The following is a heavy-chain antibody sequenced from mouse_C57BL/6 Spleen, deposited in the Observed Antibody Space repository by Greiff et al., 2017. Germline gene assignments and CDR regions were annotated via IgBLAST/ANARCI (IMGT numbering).Heavy chain of an antibody. CDR1: GYTFTSYW. J-gene: IGHJ1*03. Sequence: EVQLQQSGTVLARPGASVKMSCKTSGYTFTSYWMHWVKQRPGQGLEWIVAIYPGNSDTSYNQKFKGKAKLTAVTSASTAYMELSSLTNEDSAVYYCTRVVTGETHHVWYFDVWGTGTTVTVSS. CDR2: IYPGNSDT. CDR3: TRVVTGETHHVWYFDV. V-gene: IGHV1-5*01. D-gene: IGHD2-1*01.